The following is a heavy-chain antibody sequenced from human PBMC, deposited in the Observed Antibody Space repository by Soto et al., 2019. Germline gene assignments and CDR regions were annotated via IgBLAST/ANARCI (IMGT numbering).Heavy chain of an antibody. CDR1: GFTFSDYY. Sequence: QVQLVESGGGLVKPGGSLRLSCAASGFTFSDYYMSWIRQAPGKGLEWVSYISSSSSYTNYADSVKGRFTISRDNAKNSLYRQMNSLRAEDTAVYYCAREKGRGTDYYYYGMDVWGQGTTVTVSS. J-gene: IGHJ6*02. D-gene: IGHD3-10*01. V-gene: IGHV3-11*06. CDR3: AREKGRGTDYYYYGMDV. CDR2: ISSSSSYT.